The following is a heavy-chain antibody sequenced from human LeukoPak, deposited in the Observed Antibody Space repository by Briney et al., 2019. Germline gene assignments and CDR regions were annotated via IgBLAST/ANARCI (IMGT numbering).Heavy chain of an antibody. CDR2: ISYDGSNK. J-gene: IGHJ4*02. CDR3: AKGEYCSSTSCGDY. D-gene: IGHD2-2*01. CDR1: GFTFSSYA. V-gene: IGHV3-30-3*01. Sequence: GGSLRLSCAASGFTFSSYAMHWVRQAPGKGLEWVAVISYDGSNKYYADSVKGRFTISRDNSKNTLYLQMNSLRAEDTAVYYCAKGEYCSSTSCGDYWGQGTLVTVSS.